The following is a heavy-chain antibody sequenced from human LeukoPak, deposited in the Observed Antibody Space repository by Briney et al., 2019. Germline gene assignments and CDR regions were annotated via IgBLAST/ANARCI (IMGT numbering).Heavy chain of an antibody. D-gene: IGHD4-17*01. V-gene: IGHV4-59*01. Sequence: PSETLSLTCTVSGGSISSYYWSWIRQPPGKGLEWNGYIYYSGSTNYNPSLKSRVTISVDTSKNQFSLKLSSVTAADTAVYYCARGAVTWGFYYYYYYMDVWGKGTTVTVSS. CDR2: IYYSGST. CDR1: GGSISSYY. J-gene: IGHJ6*03. CDR3: ARGAVTWGFYYYYYYMDV.